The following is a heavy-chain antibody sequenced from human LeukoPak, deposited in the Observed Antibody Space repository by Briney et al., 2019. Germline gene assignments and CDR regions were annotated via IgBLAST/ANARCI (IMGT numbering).Heavy chain of an antibody. J-gene: IGHJ6*04. CDR1: GYTFTSYG. CDR2: ISAYNGNT. CDR3: ATRSSNAYGLTYYGMDV. V-gene: IGHV1-18*04. D-gene: IGHD3-10*01. Sequence: ASVKVSCKASGYTFTSYGISWVRQAPGQGLEWMGWISAYNGNTNYAQKLQGRVTMTEDTSTDTAYMELSSLRSEDTAVYYCATRSSNAYGLTYYGMDVWGKGTTVTVSS.